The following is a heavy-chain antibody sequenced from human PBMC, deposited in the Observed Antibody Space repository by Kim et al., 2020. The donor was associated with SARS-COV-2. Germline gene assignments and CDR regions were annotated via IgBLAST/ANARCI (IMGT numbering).Heavy chain of an antibody. J-gene: IGHJ6*02. Sequence: GESLKISCKGSGYSFTSYWIGWVRQMPGKGLEWMGIIYPGDSDTRYSPSFQGQVTISADKSISTAYLQWSSLKASDTAMYYCARLRFDWSYKYYYYYGMDVWGQGTTVTVSS. V-gene: IGHV5-51*01. CDR1: GYSFTSYW. CDR3: ARLRFDWSYKYYYYYGMDV. D-gene: IGHD3-9*01. CDR2: IYPGDSDT.